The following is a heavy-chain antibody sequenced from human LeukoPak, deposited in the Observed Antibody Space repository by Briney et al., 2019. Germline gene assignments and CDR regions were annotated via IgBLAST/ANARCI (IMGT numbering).Heavy chain of an antibody. J-gene: IGHJ5*02. V-gene: IGHV3-9*01. CDR2: ISWNSGSI. CDR1: GFTFDDYA. CDR3: AREDWFDP. Sequence: QTGGSLRLSCAASGFTFDDYAMHWVRQAPGKGLEWVSGISWNSGSIGYADSVKGRFTISRDNAKNSLYLQMNSLRAEDTAVYYCAREDWFDPWGQGTLVTVSS.